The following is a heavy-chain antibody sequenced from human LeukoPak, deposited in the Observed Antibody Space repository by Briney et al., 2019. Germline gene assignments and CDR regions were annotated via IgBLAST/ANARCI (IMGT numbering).Heavy chain of an antibody. V-gene: IGHV3-53*01. CDR1: GFAVSSNS. J-gene: IGHJ4*02. CDR2: IYSAGST. CDR3: ARRAGAYTHPYDY. Sequence: GGSLRLSCTVSGFAVSSNSMSWVRQAPGKGLEWVSFIYSAGSTHYSDSVKGRFTISIDNSKNTLYLQMNSLRAEDTAVYYCARRAGAYTHPYDYWGQGTLVTVS. D-gene: IGHD3-16*01.